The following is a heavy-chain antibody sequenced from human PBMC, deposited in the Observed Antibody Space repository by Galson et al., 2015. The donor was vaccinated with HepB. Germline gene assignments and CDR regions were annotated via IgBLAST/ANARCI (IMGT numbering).Heavy chain of an antibody. D-gene: IGHD2-21*02. CDR1: GFTFSSYS. Sequence: LRLSCAASGFTFSSYSMNWVRQAPGKGLEWVSSISSSSSYIYYADSVKGRFTISRDNAKNSLYLQMNSLRAEDTAVYYCARGRAYCGGDCYSVEGYWGQGTLVTVSP. CDR2: ISSSSSYI. CDR3: ARGRAYCGGDCYSVEGY. J-gene: IGHJ4*02. V-gene: IGHV3-21*01.